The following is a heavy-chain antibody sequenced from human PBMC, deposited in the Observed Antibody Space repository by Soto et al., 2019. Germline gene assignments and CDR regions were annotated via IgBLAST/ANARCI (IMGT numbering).Heavy chain of an antibody. CDR3: AKGSGSSRPYFFDY. CDR2: ITGSGGDS. J-gene: IGHJ4*02. CDR1: GFSFSSYV. V-gene: IGHV3-23*01. D-gene: IGHD6-13*01. Sequence: PGGSLRLSCAASGFSFSSYVMSWVRQAPGKGLEWVSAITGSGGDSYHADSVKGQFTISRDNTKNTLYLQMNSLRAEDTAVYYCAKGSGSSRPYFFDYWGQGTPVTVSS.